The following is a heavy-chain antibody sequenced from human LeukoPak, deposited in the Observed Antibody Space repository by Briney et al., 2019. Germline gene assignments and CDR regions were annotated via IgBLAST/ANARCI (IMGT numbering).Heavy chain of an antibody. CDR2: INHSGST. CDR3: ARGRDSWYWYFDY. D-gene: IGHD6-13*01. J-gene: IGHJ4*02. CDR1: GGSFSGYY. V-gene: IGHV4-34*01. Sequence: KSSETLSLTCAVYGGSFSGYYWSWIRQPPGKGLEWIGEINHSGSTNYNPSLKSRVTISVDTSKNQFSLKLSSVTAADTAVYYCARGRDSWYWYFDYWGQGTLVTVSS.